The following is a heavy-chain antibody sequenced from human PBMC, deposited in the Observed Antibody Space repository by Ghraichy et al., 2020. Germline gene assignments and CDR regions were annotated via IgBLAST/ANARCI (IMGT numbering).Heavy chain of an antibody. V-gene: IGHV3-43*02. CDR1: GFTFDDYA. J-gene: IGHJ6*02. D-gene: IGHD3-9*01. CDR2: ISGDGIHT. CDR3: AKDNGPTYYDVLTGSHLRHFYGMDV. Sequence: GGSLRLSCAASGFTFDDYAMYWVRQAPGKGLELVSLISGDGIHTYYADSVKGRFTISRDNSRNSLYLQMSSLRTEDTALFYCAKDNGPTYYDVLTGSHLRHFYGMDVWGQGTTVTVSS.